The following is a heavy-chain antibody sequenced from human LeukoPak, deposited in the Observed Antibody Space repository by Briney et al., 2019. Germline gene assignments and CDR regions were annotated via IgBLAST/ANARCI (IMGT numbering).Heavy chain of an antibody. V-gene: IGHV4-59*08. CDR3: ARQVVPAAWVDY. CDR2: IYYSGST. J-gene: IGHJ4*02. CDR1: GGSISSYY. Sequence: SETLSLTCTVSGGSISSYYWSWMRQPPGKGLEWIGYIYYSGSTNYNPSLKSRVTISVDTSKNQFSLKLSSVTAADTAVYYCARQVVPAAWVDYWGQGTLVTVSS. D-gene: IGHD2-2*01.